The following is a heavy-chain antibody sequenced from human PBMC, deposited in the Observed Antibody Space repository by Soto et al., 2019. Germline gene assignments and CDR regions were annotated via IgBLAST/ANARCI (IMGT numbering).Heavy chain of an antibody. CDR1: GFTFSSYA. D-gene: IGHD3-3*01. CDR3: AREDYDFWSGRREGSLDY. J-gene: IGHJ4*02. V-gene: IGHV3-21*01. CDR2: ISSSSSYT. Sequence: GGSLRLSCAASGFTFSSYAMSWVRQAPGKGLEWVSAISSSSSYTYYADSVKGRFTISRDNAKNSLYLQMNSLRAEDTAVYYCAREDYDFWSGRREGSLDYWGQGTLVTVSS.